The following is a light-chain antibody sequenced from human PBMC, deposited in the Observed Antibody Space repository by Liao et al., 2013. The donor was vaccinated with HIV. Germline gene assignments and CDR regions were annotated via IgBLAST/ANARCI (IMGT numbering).Light chain of an antibody. CDR3: QAWDSSTANWV. CDR2: YDS. Sequence: SYVLTQPPSVSVAPGKTARITCGGNNIGSKSVHWYQQKPGQAPVLVIYYDSDRPSGIPERFSGSNSGNTATLTISGTQAMDEADYYCQAWDSSTANWVFGGGTKLTVL. V-gene: IGLV3-21*01. CDR1: NIGSKS. J-gene: IGLJ3*02.